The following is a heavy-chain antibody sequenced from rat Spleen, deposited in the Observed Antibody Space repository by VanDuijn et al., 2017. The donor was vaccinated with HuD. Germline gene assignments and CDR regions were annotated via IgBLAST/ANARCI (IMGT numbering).Heavy chain of an antibody. CDR2: ISTGGGNT. D-gene: IGHD1-4*01. CDR1: GFTYSNYV. J-gene: IGHJ4*01. CDR3: ARRDYPEVMDA. Sequence: EVQLVESGGGLVQPGRSLKLSCAGSGFTYSNYVMAWVSLAPTKGLEWVASISTGGGNTYYRDSVKGRFTVSRDNEKSTLYLQMNSLRSEDTATYYCARRDYPEVMDAWGQGASVTVSS. V-gene: IGHV5S23*01.